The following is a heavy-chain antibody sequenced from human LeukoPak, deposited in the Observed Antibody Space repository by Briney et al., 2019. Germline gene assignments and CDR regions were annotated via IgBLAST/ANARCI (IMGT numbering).Heavy chain of an antibody. D-gene: IGHD3-22*01. J-gene: IGHJ6*03. CDR1: GGSFSGYY. Sequence: SETLSLTCAVYGGSFSGYYWSWIRQPPGKGLEWIGEINHSGSTNYNPSLKSRVTISVDTSKSQFSLKLSSVTAADTAVYYCARRITMIVGRDYYYYMDVWGKGTTVTISS. CDR3: ARRITMIVGRDYYYYMDV. V-gene: IGHV4-34*01. CDR2: INHSGST.